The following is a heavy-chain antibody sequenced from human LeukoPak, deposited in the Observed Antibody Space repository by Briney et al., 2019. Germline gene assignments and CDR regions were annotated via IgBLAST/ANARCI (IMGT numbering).Heavy chain of an antibody. V-gene: IGHV3-30*18. J-gene: IGHJ4*02. CDR2: ISYDGSDK. CDR3: AKERCSGSACYIFDS. D-gene: IGHD2-15*01. Sequence: PGRSLTLSCAASRFTFSTYGMHWIRQSPGKGLEWVAVISYDGSDKYYAHSVKGRFTISRDSSKNTVYLQMNSLRAEDTAVYYCAKERCSGSACYIFDSWGQGTLVIVSA. CDR1: RFTFSTYG.